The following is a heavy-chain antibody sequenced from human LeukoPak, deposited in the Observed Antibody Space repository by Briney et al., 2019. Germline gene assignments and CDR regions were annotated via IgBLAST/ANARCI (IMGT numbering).Heavy chain of an antibody. CDR3: AREACLEWLLLPGCFDL. V-gene: IGHV3-48*03. Sequence: GGSLRLSCAASGFTFSSYEMNWVRQAPGKGLEWVSYISSSGSTIYYADSVKGRFTISRDNARNSLYLQMNSLRAKDTAVYYCAREACLEWLLLPGCFDLWGRGTLVTVSS. D-gene: IGHD3-3*01. J-gene: IGHJ2*01. CDR1: GFTFSSYE. CDR2: ISSSGSTI.